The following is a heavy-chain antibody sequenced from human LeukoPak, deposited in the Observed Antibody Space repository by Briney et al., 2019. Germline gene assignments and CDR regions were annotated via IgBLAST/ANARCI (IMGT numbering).Heavy chain of an antibody. D-gene: IGHD5-12*01. Sequence: SETLSLTCTVSGGSINSYYWSWIRQPPGKGLEWIGYIFYSGNTNYNPSLKSRVTISVDTSKNQLSLKLSSVIAADTAVYYCARGGSSGYDPFDYWGQGTLVTVSS. J-gene: IGHJ4*02. CDR3: ARGGSSGYDPFDY. CDR2: IFYSGNT. V-gene: IGHV4-59*01. CDR1: GGSINSYY.